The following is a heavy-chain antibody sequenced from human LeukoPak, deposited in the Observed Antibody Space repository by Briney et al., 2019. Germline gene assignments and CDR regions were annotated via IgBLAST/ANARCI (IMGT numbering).Heavy chain of an antibody. CDR1: GFTFSSYW. CDR3: AKGVKVPLLRYFSYYMDV. Sequence: PGGSLRLSCVASGFTFSSYWMTWVRQAPGKGLEWVAFMRYDGSNRNYADSVKGRFTISRDNSKNTLYLQMNSLRAEDTAVYYCAKGVKVPLLRYFSYYMDVWGKGTTVTISS. V-gene: IGHV3-30*02. D-gene: IGHD3-9*01. J-gene: IGHJ6*03. CDR2: MRYDGSNR.